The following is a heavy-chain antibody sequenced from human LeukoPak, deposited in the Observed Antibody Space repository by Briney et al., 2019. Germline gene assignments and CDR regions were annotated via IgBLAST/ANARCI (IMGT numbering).Heavy chain of an antibody. CDR2: SDPEDGET. Sequence: ASVKVSCKVSGYTLTELSMHWLRQAPGKGLEWMGGSDPEDGETIYAQKFQGRVTMTEDTSTDTAYMELSSLRSEDTAVYYCETLGVGDVCAWGQGTLVTVSS. CDR3: ETLGVGDVCA. J-gene: IGHJ5*02. V-gene: IGHV1-24*01. D-gene: IGHD1-26*01. CDR1: GYTLTELS.